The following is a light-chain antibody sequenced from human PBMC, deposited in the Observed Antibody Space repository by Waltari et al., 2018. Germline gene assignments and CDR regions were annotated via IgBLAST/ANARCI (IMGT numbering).Light chain of an antibody. J-gene: IGLJ2*01. V-gene: IGLV2-14*03. CDR3: SSYMGTTALER. CDR2: DVT. CDR1: GSAIGSYNY. Sequence: QSALTQPASVSGPPGQSTTISRTGTGSAIGSYNYVPWYQQHPGKAPKLIIFDVTNRPSGVSNRFSGSKSGNTASLIISGLQGEDEADYYCSSYMGTTALERFGGGTSLPVL.